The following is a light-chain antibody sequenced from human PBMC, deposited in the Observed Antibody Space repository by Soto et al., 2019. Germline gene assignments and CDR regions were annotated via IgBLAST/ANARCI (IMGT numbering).Light chain of an antibody. V-gene: IGLV2-11*01. Sequence: QSVLTQPRSVSGSPGHSVTISCTGTSSDVGGYSYVSWYQQHPGKAPKLMISDVSKRPSGVPDRFSGSKFGNTASLTISGLQAEDEADYFCTSYRGNALYVFGPGTKVTVL. J-gene: IGLJ1*01. CDR3: TSYRGNALYV. CDR2: DVS. CDR1: SSDVGGYSY.